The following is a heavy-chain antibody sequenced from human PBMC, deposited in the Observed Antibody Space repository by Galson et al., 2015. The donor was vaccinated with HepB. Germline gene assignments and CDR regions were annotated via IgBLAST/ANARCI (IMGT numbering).Heavy chain of an antibody. V-gene: IGHV3-48*03. J-gene: IGHJ4*02. CDR1: GFTFNSYE. D-gene: IGHD6-13*01. Sequence: SLRLSCAASGFTFNSYEMNWVRQAPGKGLEWVSYISSSGGTIYYADSVMGRFTISRDNAKSLYLQMNSLTAEDTAVYYCARSKSPSSPSENWGQGTLVTVSS. CDR2: ISSSGGTI. CDR3: ARSKSPSSPSEN.